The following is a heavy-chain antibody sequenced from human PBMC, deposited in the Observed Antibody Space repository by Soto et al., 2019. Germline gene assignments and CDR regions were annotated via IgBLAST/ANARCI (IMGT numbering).Heavy chain of an antibody. CDR2: IYYSGST. CDR3: ARDIPGDGP. CDR1: GGSISNHY. D-gene: IGHD2-2*02. Sequence: SEPLSVPSTVSGGSISNHYCSWFRQPPGKGLEWIGYIYYSGSTNYNPSLKSRVTISVDTSKNQFSLKLSSVTAADTAVYYCARDIPGDGPWGQGTLVTVSS. J-gene: IGHJ5*02. V-gene: IGHV4-59*11.